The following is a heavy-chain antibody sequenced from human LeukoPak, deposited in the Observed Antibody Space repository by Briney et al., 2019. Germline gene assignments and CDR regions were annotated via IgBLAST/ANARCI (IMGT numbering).Heavy chain of an antibody. CDR2: ISSSSSYI. J-gene: IGHJ4*02. CDR1: GFTFSNYA. CDR3: ARDQNEMATSNFDY. V-gene: IGHV3-21*01. Sequence: PGGSLRLSCEASGFTFSNYAMSWVRQAPGKGLEWVSSISSSSSYIYYADSVKGRFTISRDNAKNSLYLQMNSLRAEDTAVYYCARDQNEMATSNFDYWGQGTLVTVSS. D-gene: IGHD5-24*01.